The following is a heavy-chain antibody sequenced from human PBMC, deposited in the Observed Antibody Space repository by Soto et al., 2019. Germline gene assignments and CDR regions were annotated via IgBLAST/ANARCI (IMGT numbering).Heavy chain of an antibody. CDR2: FDPEDGET. J-gene: IGHJ4*02. CDR1: GYSLTELS. Sequence: ASVKVSCKVSGYSLTELSMHLVRQAPGKGLEWMGGFDPEDGETIYAQKFQGRVTMTGDTSTDTAYMELSSLRSEDTAVYYCATAVRGGTYYYFDYWGQGTLVTVSS. CDR3: ATAVRGGTYYYFDY. V-gene: IGHV1-24*01. D-gene: IGHD3-10*02.